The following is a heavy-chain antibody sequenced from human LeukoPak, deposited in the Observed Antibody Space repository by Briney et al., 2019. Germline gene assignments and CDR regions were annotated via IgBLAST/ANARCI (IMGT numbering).Heavy chain of an antibody. CDR1: GGSFGGYY. J-gene: IGHJ4*02. CDR2: INHSGST. D-gene: IGHD5-24*01. CDR3: ASNGYNQGTDY. V-gene: IGHV4-34*01. Sequence: PSETLSLTCAVYGGSFGGYYWSWIRQPPGKGLEWIGEINHSGSTNYNPSLKSRVTISVDTSKNQFSLKLSSVTAADTAVYYCASNGYNQGTDYWGQGTLVTVSS.